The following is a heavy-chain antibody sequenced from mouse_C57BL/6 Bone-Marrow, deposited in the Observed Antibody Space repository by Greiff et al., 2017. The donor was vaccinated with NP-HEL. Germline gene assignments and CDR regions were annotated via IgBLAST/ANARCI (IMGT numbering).Heavy chain of an antibody. CDR2: IHPNSGST. CDR3: ARRDYGSSYWYCDV. CDR1: GYTFTSYW. V-gene: IGHV1-64*01. J-gene: IGHJ1*03. Sequence: QVQLQQPGAELVKPGASVKLSCKASGYTFTSYWMHWVKQRPGQGLEWIGMIHPNSGSTNYNEKFKSKATLTVDKSSSTAYMQLSSLTSEDSAVYYCARRDYGSSYWYCDVWGTGTTVTVSS. D-gene: IGHD1-1*01.